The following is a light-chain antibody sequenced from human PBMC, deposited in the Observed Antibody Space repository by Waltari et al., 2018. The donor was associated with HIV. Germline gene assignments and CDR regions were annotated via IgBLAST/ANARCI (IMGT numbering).Light chain of an antibody. V-gene: IGKV3-11*01. CDR3: QQRTNWL. J-gene: IGKJ2*01. Sequence: EIVLTQSPATLSLSPGERATLSCRASQSVSSTLAWYQQKPGQPPRLLIYDASNRATGIPARFSGSGSGTDFTLTISSLEPEDFAVYYCQQRTNWLFGQGTKLEI. CDR2: DAS. CDR1: QSVSST.